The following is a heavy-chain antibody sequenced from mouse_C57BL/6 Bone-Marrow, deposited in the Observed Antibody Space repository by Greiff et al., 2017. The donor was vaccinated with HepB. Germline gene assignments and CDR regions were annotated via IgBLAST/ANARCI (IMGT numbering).Heavy chain of an antibody. Sequence: EVKLVESGGGLVQPGGSMKLSCVASGFTFSNYWMNWVRQSPEKGLEWVAQIRLKSDNYATHYAESVKGRFTISRDDSKSSVYLQMNNLRAEDTGIYYCTVGGNPYFDYWGQGTTLTVSS. CDR2: IRLKSDNYAT. V-gene: IGHV6-3*01. CDR1: GFTFSNYW. J-gene: IGHJ2*01. D-gene: IGHD2-1*01. CDR3: TVGGNPYFDY.